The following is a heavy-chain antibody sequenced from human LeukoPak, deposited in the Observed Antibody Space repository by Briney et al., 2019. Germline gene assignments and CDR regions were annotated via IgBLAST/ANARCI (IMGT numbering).Heavy chain of an antibody. CDR3: ARDGCSSARCSDY. CDR2: ISSSSRII. D-gene: IGHD2-2*01. J-gene: IGHJ4*02. CDR1: GFTFRSYN. V-gene: IGHV3-48*02. Sequence: GGSLRLSCAASGFTFRSYNMNWVRQAPGKGLEWVSYISSSSRIIYYADSVKGRFTISRDNAKNSLYLQMNSLRDEDTAVYYCARDGCSSARCSDYWGQGTLVTVSS.